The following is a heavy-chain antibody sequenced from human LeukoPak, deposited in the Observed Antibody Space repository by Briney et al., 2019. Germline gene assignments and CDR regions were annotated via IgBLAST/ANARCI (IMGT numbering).Heavy chain of an antibody. Sequence: GGSLRLSCGASGFTLSSYSMNWVRQAPGKGLEWVSYISSSSSTIYYADSVKGRFTISRDNAKNSLYLQMNSLRAEDTAVYYCARSLRYFDCWGQGTLVTVSS. CDR2: ISSSSSTI. V-gene: IGHV3-48*04. J-gene: IGHJ4*02. D-gene: IGHD3-9*01. CDR3: ARSLRYFDC. CDR1: GFTLSSYS.